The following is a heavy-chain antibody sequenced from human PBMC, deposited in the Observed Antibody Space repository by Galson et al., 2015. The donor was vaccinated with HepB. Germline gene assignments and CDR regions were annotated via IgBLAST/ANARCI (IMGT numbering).Heavy chain of an antibody. CDR2: ISYDGSNK. J-gene: IGHJ4*02. CDR3: ARDPYDSSPY. CDR1: GFTFSSYA. Sequence: SLRLSCAASGFTFSSYAMHWVRQAPGKGLEWVAVISYDGSNKYYADSVKGRFTISRDNSKDTLYLQMNSLRAEDTAVYYCARDPYDSSPYWGQGTLVTVSS. D-gene: IGHD3-22*01. V-gene: IGHV3-30-3*01.